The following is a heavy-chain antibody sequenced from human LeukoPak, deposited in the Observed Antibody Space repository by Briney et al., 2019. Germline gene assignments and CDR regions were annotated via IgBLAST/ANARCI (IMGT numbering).Heavy chain of an antibody. D-gene: IGHD5-18*01. CDR2: IYYSGST. J-gene: IGHJ6*02. V-gene: IGHV4-59*08. Sequence: SETLSLTCTVSGGSISTYYWSWIRQPPGKGLEWIGYIYYSGSTNYNPSLKSRVTISVDTSKNQFSLKLSSVTAADTAVYYCARHQPWGTAMGPVMNVWGQGTTVTVSS. CDR1: GGSISTYY. CDR3: ARHQPWGTAMGPVMNV.